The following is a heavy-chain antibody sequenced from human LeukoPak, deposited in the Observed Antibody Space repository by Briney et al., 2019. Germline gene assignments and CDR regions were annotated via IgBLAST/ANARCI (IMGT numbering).Heavy chain of an antibody. CDR2: IRSKANSYVT. V-gene: IGHV3-73*01. Sequence: GGSLRLSCAASGLSFSGSAMHWVRQASGRGLEWLGRIRSKANSYVTAYAASVNGRFIISRDNSRNTAYLQMNSLQTEDTAVYYCTRHSDKYCSGAGCYVYNFYGMDVWGQGTTVTVSS. D-gene: IGHD2-15*01. J-gene: IGHJ6*02. CDR1: GLSFSGSA. CDR3: TRHSDKYCSGAGCYVYNFYGMDV.